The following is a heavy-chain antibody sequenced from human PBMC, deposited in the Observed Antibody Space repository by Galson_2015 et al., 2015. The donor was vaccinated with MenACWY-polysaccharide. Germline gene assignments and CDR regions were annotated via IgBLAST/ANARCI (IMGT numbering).Heavy chain of an antibody. CDR2: IIPIFGTA. CDR3: ARVWSGGSCYSRWPSYNWFDP. J-gene: IGHJ5*02. Sequence: SVKVSCKASGGTFSSYAISWVRQAPGQGPEWMGGIIPIFGTANYAQKFQGRVTITADESTSTAYMELSSLRSEDTAVYYCARVWSGGSCYSRWPSYNWFDPWGQGTLVAVSS. D-gene: IGHD2-15*01. V-gene: IGHV1-69*13. CDR1: GGTFSSYA.